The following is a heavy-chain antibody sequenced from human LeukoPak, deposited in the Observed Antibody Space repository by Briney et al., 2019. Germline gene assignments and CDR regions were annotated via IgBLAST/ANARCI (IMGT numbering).Heavy chain of an antibody. D-gene: IGHD3-10*01. CDR1: GFTFSSYA. Sequence: HPGGSLRLSCAASGFTFSSYAMSWVRQAPGKGLEWVSAISGSGGSTYYADSVKGRFTISRDNSKNTLYLQMNSLRAEDTAVYYCARDCGEESNPSYYYYYMDVWGKGTTVTVSS. J-gene: IGHJ6*03. V-gene: IGHV3-23*01. CDR3: ARDCGEESNPSYYYYYMDV. CDR2: ISGSGGST.